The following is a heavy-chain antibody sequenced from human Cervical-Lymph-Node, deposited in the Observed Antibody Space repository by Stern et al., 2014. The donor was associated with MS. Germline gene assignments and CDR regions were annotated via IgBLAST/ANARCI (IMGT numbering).Heavy chain of an antibody. Sequence: EVQLVESGGGLVKPGGSLRLSCAASGFTFSSYSMKWVRQAPGKGLEWVSSISSSSSYIYYADSVKGRFTISRDNAKNSLYLQMNSLRAEDTAVYYCARLSYYYDSSGLDYWGQGTLVTVSS. CDR2: ISSSSSYI. J-gene: IGHJ4*02. V-gene: IGHV3-21*01. D-gene: IGHD3-22*01. CDR1: GFTFSSYS. CDR3: ARLSYYYDSSGLDY.